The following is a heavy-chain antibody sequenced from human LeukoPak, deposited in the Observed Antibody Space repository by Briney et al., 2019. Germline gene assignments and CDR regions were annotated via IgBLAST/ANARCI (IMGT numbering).Heavy chain of an antibody. CDR1: GDSVNSGSYD. D-gene: IGHD3-9*01. J-gene: IGHJ5*02. Sequence: PSETLSLTCTVSGDSVNSGSYDWRWIRQPAGKGLQWLEYMYYSGSTRYNPSLKSQVTISIDTSKNQFSLRLSSVTAADTAVYYCARDLRTVYGRDIFSWFDRWGQGTLVTVSS. CDR3: ARDLRTVYGRDIFSWFDR. CDR2: MYYSGST. V-gene: IGHV4-61*01.